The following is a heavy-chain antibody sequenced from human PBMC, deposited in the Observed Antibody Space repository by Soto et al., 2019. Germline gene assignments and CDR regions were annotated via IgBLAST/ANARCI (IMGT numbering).Heavy chain of an antibody. CDR2: INAGNGNT. J-gene: IGHJ4*02. V-gene: IGHV1-3*01. CDR1: GYTFTSDA. D-gene: IGHD5-18*01. Sequence: ASVKVSCKASGYTFTSDAMHWVLQAPGQRLEWMGWINAGNGNTKYSQKFQDRVTITRDTSASTAYMELSSLRSEDTAVYYCARGLNGYLHYFDYWGQGTPVSVSS. CDR3: ARGLNGYLHYFDY.